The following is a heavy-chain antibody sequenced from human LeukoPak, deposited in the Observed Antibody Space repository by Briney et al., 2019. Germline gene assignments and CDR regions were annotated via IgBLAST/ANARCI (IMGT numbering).Heavy chain of an antibody. V-gene: IGHV3-9*03. CDR2: ISWNSGSI. D-gene: IGHD3-3*01. CDR1: GFTFDDYA. J-gene: IGHJ4*02. CDR3: AKDMSQGDFWSGPLDY. Sequence: GGSLRLSCAASGFTFDDYAMHWVRQAPGKGLEWVSGISWNSGSIGYADSVKGRFTISRDNAKNSLYLQMNCLRAEDMALYYCAKDMSQGDFWSGPLDYWGQGTLVTVS.